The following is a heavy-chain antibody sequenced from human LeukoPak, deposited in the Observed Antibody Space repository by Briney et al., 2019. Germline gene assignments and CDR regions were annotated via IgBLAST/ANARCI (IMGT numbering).Heavy chain of an antibody. Sequence: ASVKVSCKASGYTFTGYYMHWVRQAPGQGREWMGRINPNSGGTNYAQKFQGRVTMTRDTSISTAYMELSRLRSDDTAVYYCARAGYYYDSSGYYYVGVDYWGQGTLVTVSS. CDR2: INPNSGGT. CDR3: ARAGYYYDSSGYYYVGVDY. D-gene: IGHD3-22*01. CDR1: GYTFTGYY. V-gene: IGHV1-2*06. J-gene: IGHJ4*02.